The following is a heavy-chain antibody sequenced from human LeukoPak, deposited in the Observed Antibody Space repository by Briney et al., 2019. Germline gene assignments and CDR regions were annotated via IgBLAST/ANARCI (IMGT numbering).Heavy chain of an antibody. D-gene: IGHD6-13*01. Sequence: GVSLRCSCAASRFTFSSYEMIWLRQAQGKGLEWVSYISSSGTTIYYTDSVKGRFTISRDNAKDYLYLQINSLRAEDTAVYYCARGSSSSWKYYFDYWGQGTLVTVSS. CDR1: RFTFSSYE. CDR2: ISSSGTTI. V-gene: IGHV3-48*03. CDR3: ARGSSSSWKYYFDY. J-gene: IGHJ4*02.